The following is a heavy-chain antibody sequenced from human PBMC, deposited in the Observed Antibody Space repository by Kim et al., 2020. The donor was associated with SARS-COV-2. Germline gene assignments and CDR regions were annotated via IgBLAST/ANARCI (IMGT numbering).Heavy chain of an antibody. J-gene: IGHJ6*02. Sequence: GGSLRLSCAASGFTFSSYSMNWVRQAPGKGLEWVSSISSSSSYIYYADSVKGRFTISRDNAKNSLYLQMNSLRAEDTAVYYCARPLRPDFWSGWRGESGMDVWGQGTTVTVSS. CDR3: ARPLRPDFWSGWRGESGMDV. V-gene: IGHV3-21*01. CDR2: ISSSSSYI. D-gene: IGHD3-3*01. CDR1: GFTFSSYS.